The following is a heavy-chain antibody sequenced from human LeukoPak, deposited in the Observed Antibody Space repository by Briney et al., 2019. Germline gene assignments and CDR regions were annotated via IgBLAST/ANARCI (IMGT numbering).Heavy chain of an antibody. V-gene: IGHV3-74*03. CDR1: GFTFSSYW. Sequence: GSLRLSCAASGFTFSSYWMHWVRQVPGKGLVWVARINTYGTSTTYGDSVEGRFTISRDNAKNTLYLEMNSLRDDDTAVYYCARGSTMVTTKDWFDPWGQGTQVTVSS. CDR2: INTYGTST. J-gene: IGHJ5*02. D-gene: IGHD4-17*01. CDR3: ARGSTMVTTKDWFDP.